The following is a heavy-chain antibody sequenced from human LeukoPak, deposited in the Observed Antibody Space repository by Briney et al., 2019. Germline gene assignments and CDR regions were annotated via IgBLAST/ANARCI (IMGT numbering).Heavy chain of an antibody. Sequence: GGSLRLSCAASGFTFSNYWMHWVRQAPGKGLVWVSRIKGDGGSPTYADSVKGRFTISRDNAKHTLYLQMNSLRAEDTAVYYCERNPVYYGATYGGREPLFTVSS. D-gene: IGHD3-10*01. CDR1: GFTFSNYW. CDR2: IKGDGGSP. CDR3: ERNPVYYGATY. V-gene: IGHV3-74*01. J-gene: IGHJ4*02.